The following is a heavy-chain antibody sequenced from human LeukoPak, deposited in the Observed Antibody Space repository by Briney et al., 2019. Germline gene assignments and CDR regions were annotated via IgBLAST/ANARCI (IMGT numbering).Heavy chain of an antibody. CDR3: AREDGRDAFDI. D-gene: IGHD5-24*01. J-gene: IGHJ3*02. Sequence: ASVKVSCKASGYNFISYTVNWVRQAPGQGLEWMGWISAYNGNTNYAQKLQGRVTMTTDTSTSTAYMELRSLRSDDTAVYYCAREDGRDAFDIWGQGTMVTVSS. CDR1: GYNFISYT. V-gene: IGHV1-18*01. CDR2: ISAYNGNT.